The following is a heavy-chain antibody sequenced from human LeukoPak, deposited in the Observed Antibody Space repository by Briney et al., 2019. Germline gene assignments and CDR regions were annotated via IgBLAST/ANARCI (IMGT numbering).Heavy chain of an antibody. CDR3: ARVRYFDWLLYYYGMDV. J-gene: IGHJ6*02. CDR1: GYTFTGYY. CDR2: INPNSGGT. Sequence: GASVKVSCKASGYTFTGYYMHWVRRVPGQGLEWMGWINPNSGGTNYAQKFQGRVTMTRDTSISTAYMELSRLRSDDTAVYYCARVRYFDWLLYYYGMDVWGQGTTVTVSS. V-gene: IGHV1-2*02. D-gene: IGHD3-9*01.